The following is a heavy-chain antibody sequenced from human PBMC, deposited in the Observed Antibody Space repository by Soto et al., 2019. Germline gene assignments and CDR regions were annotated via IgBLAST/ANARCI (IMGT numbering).Heavy chain of an antibody. CDR1: GFTFSSFA. Sequence: GGSLRLSCAASGFTFSSFAMHWVRQAPGKGLEWVAVIWHDGSNKYHADSVRGRFTVSRDNSKNTLYLQMNSLSAEDTAVYYCARDLRPSYSNQAPGDWGQGTLVTXSS. D-gene: IGHD6-13*01. J-gene: IGHJ4*02. CDR2: IWHDGSNK. V-gene: IGHV3-33*01. CDR3: ARDLRPSYSNQAPGD.